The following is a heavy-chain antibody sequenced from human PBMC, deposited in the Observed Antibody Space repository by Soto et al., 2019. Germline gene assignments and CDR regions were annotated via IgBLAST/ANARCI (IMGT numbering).Heavy chain of an antibody. CDR1: GFTFSSYW. V-gene: IGHV3-74*01. Sequence: GGSLRLSCAASGFTFSSYWIHWVRQAPGKGLVWVSRITSDGSSTSYADSVKGRFTISRDNAKNTLYLQMNSLRAEDTAVYYCARDEGRYYDFWSGYYQYYYYYGMDVWGQGTTVTVSS. D-gene: IGHD3-3*01. J-gene: IGHJ6*02. CDR3: ARDEGRYYDFWSGYYQYYYYYGMDV. CDR2: ITSDGSST.